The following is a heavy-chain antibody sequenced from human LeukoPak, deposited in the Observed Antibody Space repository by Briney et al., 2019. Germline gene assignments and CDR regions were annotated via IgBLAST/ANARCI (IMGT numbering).Heavy chain of an antibody. CDR1: GGSISSNNW. J-gene: IGHJ4*02. CDR2: IYHSGSP. Sequence: SGTLSLTCAVSGGSISSNNWWGWVRQPPGKGLEWIGEIYHSGSPNYNPSLKSRVTISVDKSRNHFSPNLSSVTAADTAVYYCARETPGAGHFDYWGQGSLVTVSS. D-gene: IGHD7-27*01. V-gene: IGHV4-4*02. CDR3: ARETPGAGHFDY.